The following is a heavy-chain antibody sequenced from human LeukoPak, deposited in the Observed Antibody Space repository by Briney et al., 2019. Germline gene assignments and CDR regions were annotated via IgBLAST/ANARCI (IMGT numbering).Heavy chain of an antibody. CDR1: GFTFSSYG. V-gene: IGHV3-33*01. CDR3: ARDLEPYCYDSSGYPGAFDI. Sequence: PGRSLRLSCAASGFTFSSYGMHWVRQAPGKGLEWVAVIWYDGSNKYYADSVKGRFTISRDNSKNTLYLQMNSLRAEDTAVYYCARDLEPYCYDSSGYPGAFDIWGQGTMVTVSS. J-gene: IGHJ3*02. D-gene: IGHD3-22*01. CDR2: IWYDGSNK.